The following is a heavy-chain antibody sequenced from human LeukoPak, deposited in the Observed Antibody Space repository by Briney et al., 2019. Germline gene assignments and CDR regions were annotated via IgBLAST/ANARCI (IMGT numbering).Heavy chain of an antibody. D-gene: IGHD3-10*01. V-gene: IGHV4-31*03. CDR1: GGSISSGGYY. J-gene: IGHJ4*02. CDR3: ARVNYGSATKEDY. Sequence: PSQTLSLTCTVSGGSISSGGYYWSWIRQHPGKGLEWIGYIYYSGSAYYNPSLKSRVTISVDTSENQFSLRLSSVTAADTAVYYCARVNYGSATKEDYWGQGTLVTVSS. CDR2: IYYSGSA.